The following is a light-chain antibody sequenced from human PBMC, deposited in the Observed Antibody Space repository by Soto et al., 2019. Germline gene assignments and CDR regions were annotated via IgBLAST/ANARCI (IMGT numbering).Light chain of an antibody. J-gene: IGLJ2*01. CDR3: SSYTTTSIVI. V-gene: IGLV2-14*01. CDR2: EVT. Sequence: QSALTQPASVSGSPGQSITISCTGTSSDVGAYNYVSWYQQHPGIAPKLIIYEVTNRPSGVSNRFSGSKSDNTASLTISGLQAEDEADYYCSSYTTTSIVIFGGGTQLTVL. CDR1: SSDVGAYNY.